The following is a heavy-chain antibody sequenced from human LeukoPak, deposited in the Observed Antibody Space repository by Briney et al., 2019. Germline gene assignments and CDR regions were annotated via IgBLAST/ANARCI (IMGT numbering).Heavy chain of an antibody. CDR2: IKQDGSEK. J-gene: IGHJ5*02. Sequence: GGSLRLSCAASGFTFSSYWMSWGRQAPGKGLEWVANIKQDGSEKYYVDSVKGRFTISRDNAKNSLYLQMNSLRTGDTAGYFCGRATPAPRAAAGSGLYPWGQGTLVTVSS. V-gene: IGHV3-7*01. CDR1: GFTFSSYW. CDR3: GRATPAPRAAAGSGLYP. D-gene: IGHD6-13*01.